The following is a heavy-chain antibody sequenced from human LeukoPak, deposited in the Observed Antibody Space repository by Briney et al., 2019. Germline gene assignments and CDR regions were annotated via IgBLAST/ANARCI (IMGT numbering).Heavy chain of an antibody. CDR3: AREDSSPYYFDY. V-gene: IGHV4-38-2*02. D-gene: IGHD6-13*01. CDR2: IYHTGST. CDR1: GYSISSGYY. Sequence: SETLSLTCTVSGYSISSGYYWGWIRQPPGKGLEWIGSIYHTGSTYYNPSLKSRVIISVDTSKNQFSLKPSSVTAADTAVYYCAREDSSPYYFDYWGQGTLVTVSS. J-gene: IGHJ4*02.